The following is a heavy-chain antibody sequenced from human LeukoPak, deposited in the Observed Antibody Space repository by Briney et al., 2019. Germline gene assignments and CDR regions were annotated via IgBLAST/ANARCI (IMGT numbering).Heavy chain of an antibody. J-gene: IGHJ4*02. CDR1: GSHSRSIG. CDR3: AKERDSYFSPFDY. V-gene: IGHV3-30*18. Sequence: PGGPLNSSFAASGSHSRSIGMNWAGRAPAKGLECLAVISDDGSEKYNADSVKGRFTISRDNSKNTLYLQMNSLRAEDTAVYYCAKERDSYFSPFDYWGQGTLVTVSS. D-gene: IGHD3-3*01. CDR2: ISDDGSEK.